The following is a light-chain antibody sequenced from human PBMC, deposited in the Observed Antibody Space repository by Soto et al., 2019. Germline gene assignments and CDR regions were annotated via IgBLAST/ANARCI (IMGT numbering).Light chain of an antibody. CDR2: GAS. CDR3: QHYCGPPIT. J-gene: IGKJ5*01. CDR1: QSVSSR. V-gene: IGKV3-20*01. Sequence: EVVLTQSPGTLSLSPGERATLSCRASQSVSSRLAWYQQKSGQAPRLLISGASSRATGIPDSFSGSGSGTDFTFINSGLEPEVWVLYYCQHYCGPPITFGQGTRLEIK.